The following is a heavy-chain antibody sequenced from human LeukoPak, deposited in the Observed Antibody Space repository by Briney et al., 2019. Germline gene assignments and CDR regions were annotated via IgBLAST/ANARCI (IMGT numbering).Heavy chain of an antibody. D-gene: IGHD3-9*01. CDR1: GFTFSSYE. Sequence: PGGSLRLSCAASGFTFSSYEMNWVRQAPGKGLEWASYISSSGGTIYYADSVKGRFTISRDNAKNSLYLQMNSLRAEDTAVYYCARDHISYYDILTGYYSSVLYGMDVWGKGTTVTVSS. CDR3: ARDHISYYDILTGYYSSVLYGMDV. V-gene: IGHV3-48*03. CDR2: ISSSGGTI. J-gene: IGHJ6*04.